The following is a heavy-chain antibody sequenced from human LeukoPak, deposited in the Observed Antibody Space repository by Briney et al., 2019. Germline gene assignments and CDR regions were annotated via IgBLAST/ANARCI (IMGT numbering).Heavy chain of an antibody. CDR2: IYYSGST. J-gene: IGHJ6*03. CDR3: ARDLSYCSSTSCYGYIDV. D-gene: IGHD2-2*01. V-gene: IGHV4-59*01. CDR1: GGSIIGFH. Sequence: PSETLSLSCTVSGGSIIGFHWSWIRQPPGKGLECIGYIYYSGSTDYNPSLNSRVTISLDTSKKLFSLKMSSVTAADTAVYYCARDLSYCSSTSCYGYIDVWGKGTTVSVSS.